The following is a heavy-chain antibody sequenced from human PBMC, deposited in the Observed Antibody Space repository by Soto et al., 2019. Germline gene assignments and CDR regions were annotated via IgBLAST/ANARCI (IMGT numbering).Heavy chain of an antibody. Sequence: SETLSLTCAVYGGSFSGYYWSWIRQPPGKGLEWIGEINHSGSTNYNPSLKSRVTISVDTSKNQFSLKLSSVTAADTAVYYCARGPSIAARPRGYYFDYWGQGTLVTVSS. V-gene: IGHV4-34*01. J-gene: IGHJ4*02. CDR1: GGSFSGYY. CDR2: INHSGST. CDR3: ARGPSIAARPRGYYFDY. D-gene: IGHD6-6*01.